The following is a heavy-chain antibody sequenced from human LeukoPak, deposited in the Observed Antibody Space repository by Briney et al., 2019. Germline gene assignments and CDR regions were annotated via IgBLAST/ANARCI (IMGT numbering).Heavy chain of an antibody. CDR1: GYTFTTYD. J-gene: IGHJ5*02. CDR2: MNPNSGNT. Sequence: ASVKVSCKASGYTFTTYDINWVRQATGPGPEWMGWMNPNSGNTGYAQKFQGRGTMTRHTSISTAYMELSSLRSEATAVYYCARGKVGARQFDPWGQGTLVTVSS. CDR3: ARGKVGARQFDP. V-gene: IGHV1-8*01. D-gene: IGHD1-26*01.